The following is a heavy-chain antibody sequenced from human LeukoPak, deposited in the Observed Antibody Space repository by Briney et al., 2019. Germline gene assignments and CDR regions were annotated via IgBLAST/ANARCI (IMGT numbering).Heavy chain of an antibody. D-gene: IGHD3-10*01. Sequence: GGSLRLSCAASGFTFSSYGMHWVHQAPGKGLEWVAFIRYDGSNKYYADSVKGRFTISRDNSKNTLYLQMNSLRAEDTAVYYCARAPGRHFGNWFDPWGQGTLVTVSS. CDR3: ARAPGRHFGNWFDP. V-gene: IGHV3-30*02. CDR1: GFTFSSYG. J-gene: IGHJ5*02. CDR2: IRYDGSNK.